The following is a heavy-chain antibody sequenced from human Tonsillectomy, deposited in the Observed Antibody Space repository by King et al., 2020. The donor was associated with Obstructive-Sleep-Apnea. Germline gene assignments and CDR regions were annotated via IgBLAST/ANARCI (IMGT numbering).Heavy chain of an antibody. J-gene: IGHJ5*02. CDR2: IYYSGST. Sequence: LQLQESGPGLVKPSETLSLTCTVSGGSISSSSYYWGWIRQPPGKGLEWIGSIYYSGSTYYNPSLKSRVTISVDTSKNQFFLKLSSVTAADTAVYYCARVSGIAAAGNNWFDPWGHGTLVTVSS. V-gene: IGHV4-39*07. D-gene: IGHD6-13*01. CDR3: ARVSGIAAAGNNWFDP. CDR1: GGSISSSSYY.